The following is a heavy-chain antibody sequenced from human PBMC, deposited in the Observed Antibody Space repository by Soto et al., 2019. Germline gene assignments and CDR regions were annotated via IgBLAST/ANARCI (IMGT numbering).Heavy chain of an antibody. CDR3: AKSLFANTTEGAN. V-gene: IGHV3-23*01. Sequence: EVQLLESGGGLVQPGGSLRPSCAASGFTFSNNYVTWVRQAPGKGLEWISTISGSGGTSYYADSVKGRFTISRDNSKNTAYLQMEILRGEDTAIYYCAKSLFANTTEGANWGQGTLVTVSS. D-gene: IGHD1-26*01. J-gene: IGHJ4*02. CDR2: ISGSGGTS. CDR1: GFTFSNNY.